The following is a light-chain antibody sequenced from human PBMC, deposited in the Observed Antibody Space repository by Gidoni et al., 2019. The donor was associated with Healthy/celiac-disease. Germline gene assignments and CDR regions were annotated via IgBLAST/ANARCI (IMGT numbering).Light chain of an antibody. CDR2: GAS. Sequence: EIVMTQSPSTLSVSPGERATLSCRASQRVSSNLAWYQQKPGQAPRLLIYGASTRATGIPARCSGSGSGTEVTLTISSLQYEDVAVYYCQQYNNWPRTFGQGTKVDIK. CDR1: QRVSSN. V-gene: IGKV3-15*01. CDR3: QQYNNWPRT. J-gene: IGKJ1*01.